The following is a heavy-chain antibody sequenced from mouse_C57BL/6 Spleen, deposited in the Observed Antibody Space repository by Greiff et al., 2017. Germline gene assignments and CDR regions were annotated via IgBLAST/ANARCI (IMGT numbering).Heavy chain of an antibody. D-gene: IGHD2-12*01. CDR3: TKAYYISAWFAY. Sequence: VQLQQSGAELVRPGASVKLSCTASGFNIKDYYMHWVKQRPEQGLEWIGRIEPEDGDTEYAPKFQGKATMTADTSSNQAYLQLSSLTSEDTAVYYCTKAYYISAWFAYWGQGTLVTVSA. CDR1: GFNIKDYY. J-gene: IGHJ3*01. V-gene: IGHV14-1*01. CDR2: IEPEDGDT.